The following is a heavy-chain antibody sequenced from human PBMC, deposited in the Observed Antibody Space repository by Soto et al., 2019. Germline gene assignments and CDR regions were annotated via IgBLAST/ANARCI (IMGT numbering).Heavy chain of an antibody. CDR3: AKDQGVATIYQFDY. D-gene: IGHD5-12*01. CDR2: ISYDGSNK. Sequence: PGGSLRLSCAASGFTFSSYGMHWVRQAPGKGLEWVAVISYDGSNKYYADSVKGRFTISRDNSKNTLYLQMNSLRAEDTAVYYCAKDQGVATIYQFDYWGQGTLVTVSS. CDR1: GFTFSSYG. J-gene: IGHJ4*02. V-gene: IGHV3-30*18.